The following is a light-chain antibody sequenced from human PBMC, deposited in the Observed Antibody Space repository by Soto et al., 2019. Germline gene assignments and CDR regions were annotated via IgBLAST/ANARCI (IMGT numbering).Light chain of an antibody. V-gene: IGKV1-5*03. J-gene: IGKJ4*01. CDR1: QSISSY. CDR2: KAS. CDR3: QRYNSYPLT. Sequence: DIQMTQSPSTLSASVGDRLTITCRASQSISSYLAWYQQKPGKAPKLLLYKASSLESGVPSRFSGSGSGTEFTLTISSLQPDDFATYYCQRYNSYPLTFGGGTKVEIK.